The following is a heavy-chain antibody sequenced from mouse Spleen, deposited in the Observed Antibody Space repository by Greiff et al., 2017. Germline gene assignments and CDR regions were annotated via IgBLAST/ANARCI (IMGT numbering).Heavy chain of an antibody. D-gene: IGHD2-4*01. CDR3: AKGDDYDGYYFDY. CDR1: GFSLTSYG. V-gene: IGHV2-5*01. Sequence: VKLMESGPGLVQPSQSLSITCTVSGFSLTSYGVHWVRQSPGKGLEWLGVIWRGGSTDYNAAFMSRLSITKDNSKSQVFFKMNSLQADDTAIYYCAKGDDYDGYYFDYWGQGTTLTVSS. J-gene: IGHJ2*01. CDR2: IWRGGST.